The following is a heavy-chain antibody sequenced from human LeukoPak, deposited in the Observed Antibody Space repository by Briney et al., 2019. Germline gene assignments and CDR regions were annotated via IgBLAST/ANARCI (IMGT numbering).Heavy chain of an antibody. Sequence: SETLSLTCTVSGGSISSGGYYWSWIRQHPGKGLEWIGYIYYSGSTYYNPSLKSRVTISVDTSKNQFSLKLSSVTAADTAVYYCAGRVDIVASPYFDYWGQGTLVTVSS. CDR1: GGSISSGGYY. D-gene: IGHD5-12*01. V-gene: IGHV4-31*03. J-gene: IGHJ4*02. CDR2: IYYSGST. CDR3: AGRVDIVASPYFDY.